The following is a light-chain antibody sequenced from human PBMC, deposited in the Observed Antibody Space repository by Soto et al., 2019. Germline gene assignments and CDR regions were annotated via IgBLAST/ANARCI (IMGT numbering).Light chain of an antibody. CDR2: RAS. CDR3: QQYDKYST. J-gene: IGKJ1*01. CDR1: QSVASN. V-gene: IGKV3-15*01. Sequence: GMTQSPATLPGSAGDRAALSCRASQSVASNLAWYQQTPGQAPRLLIYRASIRATDLPARFSGSGSGTEFTLTVTSLQPEDFATYFCQQYDKYSTFGHGTKVDIK.